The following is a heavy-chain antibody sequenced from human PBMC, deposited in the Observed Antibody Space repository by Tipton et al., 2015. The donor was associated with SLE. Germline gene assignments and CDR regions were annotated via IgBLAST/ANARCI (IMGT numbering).Heavy chain of an antibody. CDR2: IYYSGST. Sequence: TLSLTCTVSGGSIGSYYWSWIRQPPGKGLEWIGYIYYSGSTNYNPSLKSRVTISVDTSKNQFSLKLSSVTAADTAVYYCAGGQLERRRFDYWGQGTLVTVSS. CDR1: GGSIGSYY. J-gene: IGHJ4*02. CDR3: AGGQLERRRFDY. V-gene: IGHV4-59*01. D-gene: IGHD1-1*01.